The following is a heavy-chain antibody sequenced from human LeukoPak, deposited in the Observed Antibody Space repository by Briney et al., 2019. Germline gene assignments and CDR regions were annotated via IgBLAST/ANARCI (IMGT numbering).Heavy chain of an antibody. J-gene: IGHJ4*02. V-gene: IGHV1-2*02. CDR2: VNPDRGGT. CDR1: GYTFTGYY. D-gene: IGHD6-19*01. Sequence: ASVKVSCXASGYTFTGYYMHWVRQAPGQGLEWMGWVNPDRGGTNYAQKFKGRVTMTRDTSISTAYMELNRLTSDDTAVYYCARDVNQWPNYFDYWGQGSLVTVSS. CDR3: ARDVNQWPNYFDY.